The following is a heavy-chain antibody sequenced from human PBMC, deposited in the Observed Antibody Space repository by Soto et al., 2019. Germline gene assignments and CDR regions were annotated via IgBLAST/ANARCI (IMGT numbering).Heavy chain of an antibody. V-gene: IGHV3-30*03. J-gene: IGHJ6*02. D-gene: IGHD1-26*01. Sequence: PGGSLRLSCAASGFTFSSYGMHRVRQAPGKGLEWVAVISYDGSNKYYADSVKGRFTISRDNSKNTLYLQMNSLRAEDTAVFSLANEAVAWEVLGFNYCYYGMDVWGPVATVTVS. CDR2: ISYDGSNK. CDR3: ANEAVAWEVLGFNYCYYGMDV. CDR1: GFTFSSYG.